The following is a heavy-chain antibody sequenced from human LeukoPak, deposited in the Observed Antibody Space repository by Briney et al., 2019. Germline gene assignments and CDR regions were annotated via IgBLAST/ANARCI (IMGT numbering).Heavy chain of an antibody. Sequence: GGSLRLSCAASGFTFRTYEMNWVRQAPGKGLEWVSYVGTSGTTKYYADSVKGRFIISRDNAKNSVYLQMNSLRVEDTAVYYCAPMVRWLDTYNWFDPWGQGTLVTVSS. CDR3: APMVRWLDTYNWFDP. J-gene: IGHJ5*02. D-gene: IGHD4/OR15-4a*01. V-gene: IGHV3-48*03. CDR2: VGTSGTTK. CDR1: GFTFRTYE.